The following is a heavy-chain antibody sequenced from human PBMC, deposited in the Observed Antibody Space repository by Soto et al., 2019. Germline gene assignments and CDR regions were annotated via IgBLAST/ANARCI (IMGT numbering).Heavy chain of an antibody. Sequence: PGGSLRLSCAASGFTFSSYAMHWVRQAPGKGLEWVAVISYDGSNKYYADSVKGRFTISRDNSKNTLYLQMNSLRAEDTAVYYCARDKFRVVVPAAIIPPLYYFDYWGQGTLVTVSS. V-gene: IGHV3-30-3*01. CDR3: ARDKFRVVVPAAIIPPLYYFDY. D-gene: IGHD2-2*02. CDR1: GFTFSSYA. J-gene: IGHJ4*02. CDR2: ISYDGSNK.